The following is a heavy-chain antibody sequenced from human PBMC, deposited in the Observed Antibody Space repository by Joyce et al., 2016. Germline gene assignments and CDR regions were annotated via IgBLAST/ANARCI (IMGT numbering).Heavy chain of an antibody. Sequence: QVQLVQSGAEVKNTGASVKVSCKASGFSFSGYYIHWVRQAPVQGLVWMGWINPDRGDTIYAQKFQCRVTMTRNTSISTVYLELGRLTSDDTALYYCAREYGGTFYFDYWGQVTLVTVSS. CDR3: AREYGGTFYFDY. CDR2: INPDRGDT. CDR1: GFSFSGYY. V-gene: IGHV1-2*02. D-gene: IGHD4-23*01. J-gene: IGHJ4*02.